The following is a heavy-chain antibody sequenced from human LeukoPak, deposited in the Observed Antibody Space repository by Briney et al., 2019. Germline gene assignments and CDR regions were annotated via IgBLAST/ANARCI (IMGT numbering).Heavy chain of an antibody. CDR3: ARRYCSSTSCYYFDE. Sequence: ASLMITCKASGYTFTDYYMHWVRQAPGHGLEWMGWINVNRGGTNYAQRFQGRVTMTRDTSITTAYMELSRLKSDDTAVYYCARRYCSSTSCYYFDESGQGSLLTVSS. J-gene: IGHJ4*02. V-gene: IGHV1-2*02. D-gene: IGHD2-2*01. CDR1: GYTFTDYY. CDR2: INVNRGGT.